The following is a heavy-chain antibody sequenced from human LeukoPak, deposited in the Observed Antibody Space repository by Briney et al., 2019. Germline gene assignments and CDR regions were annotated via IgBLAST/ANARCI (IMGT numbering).Heavy chain of an antibody. D-gene: IGHD6-13*01. CDR1: GYTFTTYY. V-gene: IGHV1-46*01. CDR2: LNPSGGST. Sequence: ASVKVSCKASGYTFTTYYMHWVRQAPGQGLDWMGLLNPSGGSTSYAQKFQGRVTMTEDTSTDTAYMELSSLRSEDTAVYYCARGIPADYWGQGTLVTVSS. CDR3: ARGIPADY. J-gene: IGHJ4*02.